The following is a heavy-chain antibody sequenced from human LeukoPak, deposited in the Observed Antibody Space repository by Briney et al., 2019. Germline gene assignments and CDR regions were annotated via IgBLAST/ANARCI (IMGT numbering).Heavy chain of an antibody. V-gene: IGHV3-23*01. CDR3: AKASWVSTADAVL. J-gene: IGHJ4*02. CDR2: LRGNGDA. D-gene: IGHD3-16*01. Sequence: GGSLRLPCVASGFTFSSYAMSWVRETPARGLEWVSSLRGNGDAFYADSVKGRFTLSRDESRNTVYLQLNKLRVGDTAIYYCAKASWVSTADAVLWGQGTVVTVSS. CDR1: GFTFSSYA.